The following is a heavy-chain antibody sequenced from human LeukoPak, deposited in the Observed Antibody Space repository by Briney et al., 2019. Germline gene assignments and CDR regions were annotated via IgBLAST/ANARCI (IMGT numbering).Heavy chain of an antibody. J-gene: IGHJ1*01. CDR2: IYAGGKT. V-gene: IGHV3-53*01. CDR3: ARASEGGWPAEYFQH. CDR1: GFTLSSNY. D-gene: IGHD6-19*01. Sequence: GGSLRLSCAASGFTLSSNYMSGVPQAPGKGLEWVSVIYAGGKTYYADSVKGRFTISRDNSKNTLYLQKNSLRVEDTAVYYCARASEGGWPAEYFQHWGQGTLVTVSS.